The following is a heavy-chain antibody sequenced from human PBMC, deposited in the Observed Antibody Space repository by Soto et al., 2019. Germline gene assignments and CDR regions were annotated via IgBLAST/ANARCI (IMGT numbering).Heavy chain of an antibody. V-gene: IGHV4-34*01. CDR3: ASRGTNIGPHYYRLDV. Sequence: SETLSLTCAVYGGAFSGYYWTWVRQAPGKGLEWIGEKEHGGSTTYNPSLQSRVSISLDLVRKQVSLQLTSVTAADTAVYYCASRGTNIGPHYYRLDVWGQGTTVTVSS. CDR2: KEHGGST. D-gene: IGHD2-8*01. J-gene: IGHJ6*02. CDR1: GGAFSGYY.